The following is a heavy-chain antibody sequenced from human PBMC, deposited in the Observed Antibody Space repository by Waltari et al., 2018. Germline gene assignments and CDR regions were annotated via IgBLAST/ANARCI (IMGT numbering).Heavy chain of an antibody. J-gene: IGHJ4*02. CDR1: GGSISSSSYY. V-gene: IGHV4-39*07. CDR3: AIHPPNYDFWSGYYVY. D-gene: IGHD3-3*01. Sequence: QLQLQESGPGLVKPSENLSLTCTVSGGSISSSSYYSGWNRQPPGKGLEWIGSIYYSGSTYYNPSLKSRVTISVDTSKNQFSLKLSSVTAADTAVYYCAIHPPNYDFWSGYYVYWGQGTLVTVSS. CDR2: IYYSGST.